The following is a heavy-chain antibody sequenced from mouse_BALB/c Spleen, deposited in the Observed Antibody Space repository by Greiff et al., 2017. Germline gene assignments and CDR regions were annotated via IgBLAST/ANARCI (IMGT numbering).Heavy chain of an antibody. D-gene: IGHD1-2*01. Sequence: VQLQQSGAELAKPGASVKMSCKASGYTFTSYWMHWVKQRPGQGLEWIGYINPSTGYTEYNQKFKDKATLTADKSSSTAYMQLSSLTSEDSAVYYCARSGLRLAWFAYWGQGTLVTVSA. V-gene: IGHV1-7*01. J-gene: IGHJ3*01. CDR3: ARSGLRLAWFAY. CDR1: GYTFTSYW. CDR2: INPSTGYT.